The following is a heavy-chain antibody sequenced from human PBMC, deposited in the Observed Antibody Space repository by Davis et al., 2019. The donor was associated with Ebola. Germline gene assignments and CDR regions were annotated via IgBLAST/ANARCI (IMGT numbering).Heavy chain of an antibody. CDR3: ARDLGMTTVTTGDY. J-gene: IGHJ4*02. D-gene: IGHD4-17*01. V-gene: IGHV1-69*10. CDR1: GGTFSSYA. Sequence: SVKVSCKASGGTFSSYAISWVRQAPGQGLEWMGWINPNSGGTNYAQKFQGRVTITADKSTSTAYMELSSLRSEDTAVYYCARDLGMTTVTTGDYWGQGTLVTVSS. CDR2: INPNSGGT.